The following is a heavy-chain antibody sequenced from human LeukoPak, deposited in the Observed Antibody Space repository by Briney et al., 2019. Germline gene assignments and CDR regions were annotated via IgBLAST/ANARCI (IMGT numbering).Heavy chain of an antibody. D-gene: IGHD2-15*01. Sequence: SETLSLTCAVYGGSFSGYYWSWIRQPPGKGLEWIGEINHRGSTNYNPSLKSRVTISVDTSKNQFSLKLSSVTAADTAVYYCARGGVANFDYWGQGTLVTVSS. J-gene: IGHJ4*02. CDR1: GGSFSGYY. CDR3: ARGGVANFDY. V-gene: IGHV4-34*01. CDR2: INHRGST.